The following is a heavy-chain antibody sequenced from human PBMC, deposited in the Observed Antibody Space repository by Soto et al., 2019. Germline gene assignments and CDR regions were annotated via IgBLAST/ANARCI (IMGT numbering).Heavy chain of an antibody. V-gene: IGHV3-30*18. Sequence: QVQLVESGGGVVQPGRSLRLSCAASGFTFSSFGMHWVRQAPGKGLEWVAVASYDGSYKYYADSVKGRFTISRDNSKNTLSLQMNSRRAAGTAVSSCAKDRSVVATTPDFDYWGTGTLVTVSS. D-gene: IGHD5-12*01. CDR2: ASYDGSYK. CDR3: AKDRSVVATTPDFDY. J-gene: IGHJ4*02. CDR1: GFTFSSFG.